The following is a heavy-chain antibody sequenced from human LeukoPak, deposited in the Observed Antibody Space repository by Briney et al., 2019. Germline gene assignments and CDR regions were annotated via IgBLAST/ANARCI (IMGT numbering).Heavy chain of an antibody. Sequence: PSETLSLTCTVSRGSTSSSSFYWGWIRQPPGKGLEWIGTITYTGSTSYNPSLKSRVTISVDTSKNQFSLKLSSVTAADTAVYYCARGYGSGPFYFDYWGQGTLVTVSS. D-gene: IGHD3-10*01. CDR2: ITYTGST. V-gene: IGHV4-39*02. CDR3: ARGYGSGPFYFDY. J-gene: IGHJ4*02. CDR1: RGSTSSSSFY.